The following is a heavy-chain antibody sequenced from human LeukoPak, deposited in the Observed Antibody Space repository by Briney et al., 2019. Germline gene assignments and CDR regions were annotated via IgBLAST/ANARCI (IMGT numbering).Heavy chain of an antibody. D-gene: IGHD3-3*01. V-gene: IGHV3-30-3*01. J-gene: IGHJ6*02. Sequence: GGSLRLSCAASGFTFSSYAMHWVRQAPGKGLEWVAVISYDGSNKYYADSVKGRFTISRDNAKNSLYLQMNSLRAEDTAVYYCARDGTIFGVVIDLYYYYYGMDVWGQGTTVTVSS. CDR1: GFTFSSYA. CDR2: ISYDGSNK. CDR3: ARDGTIFGVVIDLYYYYYGMDV.